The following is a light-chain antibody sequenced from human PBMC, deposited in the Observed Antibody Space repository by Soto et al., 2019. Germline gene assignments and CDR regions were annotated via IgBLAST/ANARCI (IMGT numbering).Light chain of an antibody. CDR3: SSYTSSSTLVI. J-gene: IGLJ2*01. Sequence: QSALTQPASVSGSPGQSITISCTGTSSDVGGYNYVSWYQQPPGKAPKLMIYEVTNRPSGVSIRFSGSKSGNTASLTISGLQAEDEADYYCSSYTSSSTLVIFGGGTKLTVL. V-gene: IGLV2-14*01. CDR1: SSDVGGYNY. CDR2: EVT.